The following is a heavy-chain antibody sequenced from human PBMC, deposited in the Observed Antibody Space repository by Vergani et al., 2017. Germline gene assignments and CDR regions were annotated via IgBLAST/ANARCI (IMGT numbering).Heavy chain of an antibody. CDR2: ICHTEDT. V-gene: IGHV4-4*03. D-gene: IGHD1-26*01. CDR1: GDSITSNNC. CDR3: ARPGSEWEPTRQFDY. J-gene: IGHJ4*02. Sequence: QVQLQESGPGLVKPPGTLSLTCAVSGDSITSNNCWTWVRQPPGKGLAWIGEICHTEDTKYSPSLKSRVTVSVDESRNLFSLRLNAVTAADTAVYYCARPGSEWEPTRQFDYWGQGTLVTVSS.